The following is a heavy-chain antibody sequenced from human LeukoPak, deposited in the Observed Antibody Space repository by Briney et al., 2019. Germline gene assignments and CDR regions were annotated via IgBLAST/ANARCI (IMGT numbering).Heavy chain of an antibody. D-gene: IGHD3-16*01. Sequence: QPGRSLRLSCAASGFTFSSYAMHWVRQAPGKGLEWVAVISYDGSNKYYADSVKGRFTISRDHSKNTLYLQMNSLRAEDTAVYYCARDRGSYAYIIDYWGQGTLVTVSS. V-gene: IGHV3-30-3*01. CDR3: ARDRGSYAYIIDY. J-gene: IGHJ4*02. CDR2: ISYDGSNK. CDR1: GFTFSSYA.